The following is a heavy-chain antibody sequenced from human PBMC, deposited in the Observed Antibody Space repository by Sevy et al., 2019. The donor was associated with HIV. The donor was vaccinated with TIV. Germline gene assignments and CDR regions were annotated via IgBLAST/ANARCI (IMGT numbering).Heavy chain of an antibody. CDR3: ARDGSRRGYFDY. Sequence: GGSLRLSCAASGFTFSSYEMNWVRQAPGKGLEWVSCISSSGSTIYYADSVRGRFTISRDNAKNSLYLQMNSLRAEDTAVYYCARDGSRRGYFDYWGQGTLVTVSS. CDR2: ISSSGSTI. D-gene: IGHD6-13*01. J-gene: IGHJ4*02. CDR1: GFTFSSYE. V-gene: IGHV3-48*03.